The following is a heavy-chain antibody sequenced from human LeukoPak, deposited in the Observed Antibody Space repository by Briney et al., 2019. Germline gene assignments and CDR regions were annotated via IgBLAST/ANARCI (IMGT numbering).Heavy chain of an antibody. D-gene: IGHD7-27*01. Sequence: GGSLRLSCAASGFTFSSYGMHWVRQAPGKGLEWVAFIRYDGNNKYYADSVKGRFTASRDNAKNSLYLQVNSLRAEDTAVYYCAAGDYFDYWGQGTLVAVSS. CDR1: GFTFSSYG. J-gene: IGHJ4*02. CDR2: IRYDGNNK. CDR3: AAGDYFDY. V-gene: IGHV3-30*02.